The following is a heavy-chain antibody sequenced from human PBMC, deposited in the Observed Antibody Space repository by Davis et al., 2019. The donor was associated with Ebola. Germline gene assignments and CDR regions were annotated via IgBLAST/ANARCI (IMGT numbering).Heavy chain of an antibody. CDR1: GFTFSSYG. D-gene: IGHD6-19*01. CDR2: ISYDGSNK. CDR3: AKGRGWYDYYYGMDV. V-gene: IGHV3-30*18. J-gene: IGHJ6*04. Sequence: GESLKISCAASGFTFSSYGMHWVRQAPGKGLEWVAVISYDGSNKYYADSVKGRFTISRDNSKNTLYLQMNSLRAEDTALYYCAKGRGWYDYYYGMDVWGKGTTVTVSS.